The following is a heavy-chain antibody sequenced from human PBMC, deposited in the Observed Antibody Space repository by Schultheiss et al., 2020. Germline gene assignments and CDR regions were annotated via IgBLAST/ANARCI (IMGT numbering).Heavy chain of an antibody. J-gene: IGHJ6*02. Sequence: SVTVSCKASGFTFTSSAMQWVRQARGQRLEWIGWIVVGSGNTNYAQKFQERVTITRDMSTSTAYMELSSLRSEDTAVYYCAADLDNGAASGSYMRGYYYYYGMDVWGQGTTV. V-gene: IGHV1-58*02. CDR1: GFTFTSSA. CDR2: IVVGSGNT. D-gene: IGHD1-26*01. CDR3: AADLDNGAASGSYMRGYYYYYGMDV.